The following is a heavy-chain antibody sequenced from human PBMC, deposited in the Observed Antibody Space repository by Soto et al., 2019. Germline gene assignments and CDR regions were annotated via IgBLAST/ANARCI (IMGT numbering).Heavy chain of an antibody. CDR2: IDWDDNK. Sequence: CGPKLVNPTQALTRTLTFSGLSLSRILRYGRAIRHPPGKALEWLAMIDWDDNKYYSTSLKARLTISKDTSRNQVVLSMTNMDPVDTATYYCARIRAGHAFGRVIAPFCFGYWGQGTLVTVSS. D-gene: IGHD3-16*02. J-gene: IGHJ4*02. V-gene: IGHV2-70*01. CDR3: ARIRAGHAFGRVIAPFCFGY. CDR1: GLSLSRILRY.